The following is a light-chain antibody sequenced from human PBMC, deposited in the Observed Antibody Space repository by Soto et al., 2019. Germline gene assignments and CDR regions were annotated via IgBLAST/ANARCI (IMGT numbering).Light chain of an antibody. V-gene: IGLV1-40*01. Sequence: VLTQPPSVSGAPGQRVTISCTGSSSNIGAGYDVHWYQQLPGTAPKLLIYANINRPAGVPDRFSGSKSGTSASLAITGLQAEDEADYYCQSYDSSPSGYVFGTGTKVTVL. J-gene: IGLJ1*01. CDR1: SSNIGAGYD. CDR2: ANI. CDR3: QSYDSSPSGYV.